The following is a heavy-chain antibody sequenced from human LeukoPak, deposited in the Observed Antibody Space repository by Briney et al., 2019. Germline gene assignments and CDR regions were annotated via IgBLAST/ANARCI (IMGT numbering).Heavy chain of an antibody. CDR2: MYSDGST. CDR1: GLTVSSNY. J-gene: IGHJ3*01. V-gene: IGHV3-66*04. CDR3: ARQRAFDF. Sequence: SGGSLRLSCAVSGLTVSSNYMSSVRQAPGKGLEWVSVMYSDGSTYYADSVKGRCTISRDNSKNTLYLQMDSLRAEDTAVYYCARQRAFDFWGQGTMVTIS.